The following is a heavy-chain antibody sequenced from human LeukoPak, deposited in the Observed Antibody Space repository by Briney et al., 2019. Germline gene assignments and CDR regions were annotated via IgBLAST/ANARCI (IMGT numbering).Heavy chain of an antibody. V-gene: IGHV1-18*04. CDR1: GYTFTSYG. Sequence: ASVKVSCKASGYTFTSYGISWVRQAPGQGLEWMGWISAYNGNTNYAQKLQGRVTMTTDTPTSTAYMELRSLRSDDTAVYYCARARGLYYDILTGYSHFDYWGQGTLVTVSS. CDR2: ISAYNGNT. D-gene: IGHD3-9*01. CDR3: ARARGLYYDILTGYSHFDY. J-gene: IGHJ4*02.